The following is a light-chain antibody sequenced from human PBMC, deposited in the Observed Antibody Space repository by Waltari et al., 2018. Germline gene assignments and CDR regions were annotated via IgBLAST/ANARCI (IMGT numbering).Light chain of an antibody. CDR2: DTS. V-gene: IGKV3-15*01. J-gene: IGKJ2*01. Sequence: EIVMTQSPATLSMSPGERATLSCRASQSISTNLAWYQQRPCQAPRLLIYDTSTRATGIPVKFSGSGSGTGFTPTISDLQPEDFAGYYCQQYNNWPPLYTFGQGTKLDSK. CDR3: QQYNNWPPLYT. CDR1: QSISTN.